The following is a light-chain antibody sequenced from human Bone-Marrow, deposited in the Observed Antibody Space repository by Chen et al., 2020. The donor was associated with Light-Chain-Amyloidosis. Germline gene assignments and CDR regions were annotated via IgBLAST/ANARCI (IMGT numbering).Light chain of an antibody. V-gene: IGLV2-14*01. CDR1: SSDVGGDNH. CDR3: SSYTITNTLV. CDR2: EVT. J-gene: IGLJ1*01. Sequence: QSALTQPASVSGSPGQSITISCTGTSSDVGGDNHVSWYQQHPDKAPKLMIYEVTNRPSWVPDRCSGSKSDNTASLTISGLQTEDEADYFCSSYTITNTLVFGSGIRVTVL.